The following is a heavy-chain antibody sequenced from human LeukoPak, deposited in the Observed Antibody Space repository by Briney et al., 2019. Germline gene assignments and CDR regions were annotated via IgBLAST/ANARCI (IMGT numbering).Heavy chain of an antibody. V-gene: IGHV1-24*01. J-gene: IGHJ4*02. CDR3: ATYYDYGDSNPDY. D-gene: IGHD4-17*01. CDR2: FDPEDGET. Sequence: ASVKVSCKVSGYTLTELSMHWVRQAPGKGLEWMGGFDPEDGETVYAQKFQGRVTMTEDTSTDTAYMELSSLRSEDTAVYYCATYYDYGDSNPDYWGQGTLVTVSS. CDR1: GYTLTELS.